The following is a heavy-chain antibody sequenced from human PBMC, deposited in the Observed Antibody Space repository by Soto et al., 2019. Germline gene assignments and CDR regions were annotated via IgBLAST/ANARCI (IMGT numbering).Heavy chain of an antibody. CDR3: ASADGDYRLDY. Sequence: GGSLRLSCAASGFTFSSYDMHWVRQATGKGLEWVSAIGTAGDTYYPGSVKGRFTISRENAKNSLYLQMNSLRAGDTAVYYCASADGDYRLDYWGQGTLVTGSS. J-gene: IGHJ4*02. CDR2: IGTAGDT. V-gene: IGHV3-13*01. D-gene: IGHD4-17*01. CDR1: GFTFSSYD.